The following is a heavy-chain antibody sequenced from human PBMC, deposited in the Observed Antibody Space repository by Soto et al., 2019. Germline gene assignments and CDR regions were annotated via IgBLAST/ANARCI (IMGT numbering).Heavy chain of an antibody. Sequence: PSQTLSLTCAISGDSVSSNSAAWNGISHSPSRFLEWLGRTYYRSKWYNDYAVSVKSRITINPDTSKNQFSLQLNSVTPEDTAVYYCARRSGIGSGSYYYYYYGMDVWGQGTTVTVSS. J-gene: IGHJ6*02. CDR3: ARRSGIGSGSYYYYYYGMDV. V-gene: IGHV6-1*01. D-gene: IGHD3-10*01. CDR1: GDSVSSNSAA. CDR2: TYYRSKWYN.